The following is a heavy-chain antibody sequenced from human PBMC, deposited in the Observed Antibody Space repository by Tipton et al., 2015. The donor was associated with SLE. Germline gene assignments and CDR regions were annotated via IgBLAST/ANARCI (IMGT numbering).Heavy chain of an antibody. J-gene: IGHJ2*01. Sequence: GSLRLSCAASGFTVSSNYMSWVRQAPGKGLEWVSAISGSGGSTYYADSVKGRFTISRDNSKNTLYLQMNSLRAEDTAVYYCAKDRGYSSGWYKNWYFDLWGRGTLVTVSS. V-gene: IGHV3-23*01. CDR1: GFTVSSNY. CDR3: AKDRGYSSGWYKNWYFDL. CDR2: ISGSGGST. D-gene: IGHD6-19*01.